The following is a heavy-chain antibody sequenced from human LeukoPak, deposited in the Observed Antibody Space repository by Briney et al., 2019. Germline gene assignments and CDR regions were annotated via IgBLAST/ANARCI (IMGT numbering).Heavy chain of an antibody. V-gene: IGHV3-11*05. CDR3: ARDMSAAERAMDV. D-gene: IGHD2-2*01. CDR1: GFSFSDYH. CDR2: IHTSSTFT. J-gene: IGHJ6*02. Sequence: GGSLRLSCAASGFSFSDYHMSWVRQAPGKGLDWISFIHTSSTFTDYADSVKGRFTISRDDAKNPLFLQMNSLRADDTAVYYCARDMSAAERAMDVWGQGTTVTVSS.